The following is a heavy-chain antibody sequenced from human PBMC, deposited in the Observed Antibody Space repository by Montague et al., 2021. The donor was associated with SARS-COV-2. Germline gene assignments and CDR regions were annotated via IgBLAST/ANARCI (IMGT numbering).Heavy chain of an antibody. CDR2: IYYSGRT. CDR3: ARVLPRWLQFDPYFDY. CDR1: GGSISSYY. V-gene: IGHV4-59*01. Sequence: SETLSLTCTVSGGSISSYYWSWIRQPPGTGLEWIGHIYYSGRTNYNPSXXSRDTISVDTSKNQFSLKLSSVTAADTAVYYCARVLPRWLQFDPYFDYWGQGTLVTVSS. D-gene: IGHD5-24*01. J-gene: IGHJ4*02.